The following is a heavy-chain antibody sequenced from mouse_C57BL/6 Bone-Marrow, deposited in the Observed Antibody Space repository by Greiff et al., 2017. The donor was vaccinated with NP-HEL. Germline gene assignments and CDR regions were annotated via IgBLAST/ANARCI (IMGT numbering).Heavy chain of an antibody. D-gene: IGHD1-1*01. Sequence: QVQLQQPGAELVKPGASVKMSCKASGYTFTSYWITWVKQRPGQGLEWIGDIYPGSGSTNYNEKFKSKATLTVDTSSSTAYMQLSILTSEDSAVYSCARGGALLLRPPWFAYWGQGTLVTVSA. V-gene: IGHV1-55*01. CDR3: ARGGALLLRPPWFAY. CDR1: GYTFTSYW. J-gene: IGHJ3*01. CDR2: IYPGSGST.